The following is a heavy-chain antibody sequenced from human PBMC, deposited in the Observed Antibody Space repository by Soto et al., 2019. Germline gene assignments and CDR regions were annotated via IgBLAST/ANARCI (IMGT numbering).Heavy chain of an antibody. V-gene: IGHV4-39*02. D-gene: IGHD1-26*01. CDR1: GGSISSSSYY. CDR2: IYYSGST. CDR3: ARDTSLGSHRDY. J-gene: IGHJ4*02. Sequence: SETLSLTCTVSGGSISSSSYYWGWIRQPPGKGLEWIGSIYYSGSTYYNPSLKSRVTISVDTSKNQFSLKLSSVTAAVTAVYYCARDTSLGSHRDYWGQGTLVTVSS.